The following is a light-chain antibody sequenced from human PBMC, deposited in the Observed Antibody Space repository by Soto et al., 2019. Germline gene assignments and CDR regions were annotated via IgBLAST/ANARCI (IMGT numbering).Light chain of an antibody. CDR2: AFS. CDR1: QSLLDTDDGNTY. V-gene: IGKV2-40*01. CDR3: MQRVEFPPYT. J-gene: IGKJ2*01. Sequence: DIVMTQSPLSLPVTPGEPASNSCRSSQSLLDTDDGNTYLDWYLQKPGQSLQLLIFAFSYRASGVPDRFSGSGSGTDFTLKISRVEAEDVGVYYCMQRVEFPPYTFGQGTKLEIK.